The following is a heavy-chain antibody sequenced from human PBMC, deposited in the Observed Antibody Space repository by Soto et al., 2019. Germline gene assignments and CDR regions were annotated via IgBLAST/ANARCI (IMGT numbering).Heavy chain of an antibody. J-gene: IGHJ4*02. Sequence: SETLSLTCTVSSGSISSSGYYWGWIRQPPGKGLEWIGSIYYSGSTYYNPSLKSRVTISADTSKNQFSLKLSSVTAADTAVYYCARVNSARPLSALVAFDYWGQGTLVTVSS. D-gene: IGHD5-12*01. CDR3: ARVNSARPLSALVAFDY. CDR2: IYYSGST. CDR1: SGSISSSGYY. V-gene: IGHV4-39*07.